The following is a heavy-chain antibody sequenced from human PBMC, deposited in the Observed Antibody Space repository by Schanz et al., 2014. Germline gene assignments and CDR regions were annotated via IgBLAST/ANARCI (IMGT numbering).Heavy chain of an antibody. CDR2: ITYNGGTI. CDR1: GITFSSHS. CDR3: ARNRGSGGQNWYFDL. J-gene: IGHJ2*01. Sequence: EVHLVESGGGLVQPGGSLRLSCAASGITFSSHSFNWVRQAPGKGLEWISYITYNGGTIYYADSVKGRFTISRDNTKNSLFLQLNSLRADDTAVYYCARNRGSGGQNWYFDLWGRGILVTVSS. V-gene: IGHV3-48*04. D-gene: IGHD1-26*01.